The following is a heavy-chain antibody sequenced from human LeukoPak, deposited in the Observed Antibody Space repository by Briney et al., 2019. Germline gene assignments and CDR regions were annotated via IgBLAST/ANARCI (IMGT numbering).Heavy chain of an antibody. J-gene: IGHJ4*02. CDR3: ARDRGYNY. CDR2: IDQDGGEK. D-gene: IGHD5-18*01. V-gene: IGHV3-7*01. Sequence: GGSLRLSCAASGFTFSSYWMSWVRQVPGKGLEWVANIDQDGGEKYYVDSVKGRFTISRDNAKNSLYLQMNSLRVEDTAVYYCARDRGYNYWGQGTLVTVSS. CDR1: GFTFSSYW.